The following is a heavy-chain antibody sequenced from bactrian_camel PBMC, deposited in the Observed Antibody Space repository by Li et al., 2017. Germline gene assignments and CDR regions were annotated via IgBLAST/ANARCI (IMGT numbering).Heavy chain of an antibody. CDR3: AAAGPGCQEPKLSRTLFAV. Sequence: AGGSLRLSCAASGFTYRYNCMAWFREAPGQEREVIAAIDGSGGASIHADSVKGQFTISRDNAKHILYLQMNSLTPEDTGMYYCAAAGPGCQEPKLSRTLFAVWGQGTQVTVS. V-gene: IGHV3S26*01. J-gene: IGHJ4*01. CDR2: IDGSGGAS. D-gene: IGHD5*01. CDR1: GFTYRYNC.